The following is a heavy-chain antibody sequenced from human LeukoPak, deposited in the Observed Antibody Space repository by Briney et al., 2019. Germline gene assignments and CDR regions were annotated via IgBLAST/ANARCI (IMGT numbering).Heavy chain of an antibody. CDR3: ARDQERYGYSYGYSPDY. CDR1: GYTFTGYY. Sequence: ASVKVSCKASGYTFTGYYMHWVRQAPGQGLEWMGWINPNSGGTNYAQKFQGRVTMTRDTFISTAYMELSRLRSDDTAVDYCARDQERYGYSYGYSPDYWGQGTLVTVSS. J-gene: IGHJ4*02. V-gene: IGHV1-2*02. D-gene: IGHD5-18*01. CDR2: INPNSGGT.